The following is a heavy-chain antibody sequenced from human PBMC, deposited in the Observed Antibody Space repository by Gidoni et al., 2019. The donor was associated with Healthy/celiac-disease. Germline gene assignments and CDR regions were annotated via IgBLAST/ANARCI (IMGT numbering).Heavy chain of an antibody. CDR1: GFTFRGSA. V-gene: IGHV3-73*02. D-gene: IGHD2-21*01. J-gene: IGHJ4*02. Sequence: EVQLVESGGGLVQPGGSLKLSCAASGFTFRGSAMHWVRQASGKGLEWVGRIRSKANSYATAYAASVKGRFTISRDDSKNTAYLQMNSLKTEDTAVYYCTRHVFAYCGGDCYSDWGQGTLVTVSS. CDR3: TRHVFAYCGGDCYSD. CDR2: IRSKANSYAT.